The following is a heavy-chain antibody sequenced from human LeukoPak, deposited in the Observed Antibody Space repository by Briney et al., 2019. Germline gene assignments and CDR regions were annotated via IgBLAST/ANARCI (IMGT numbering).Heavy chain of an antibody. V-gene: IGHV3-30-3*01. CDR1: GFTLRSYA. J-gene: IGHJ4*02. D-gene: IGHD3-10*01. Sequence: PGGALRLSCAAPGFTLRSYAMDSVRQAPGKGLEWVPVISYDGSHKYYADSVKGRFTISRDNSKNTLDLQMNSRRAEDTAVYYCASDQSQRITMVRGVNLYYFDYWGQGTLVTVSS. CDR2: ISYDGSHK. CDR3: ASDQSQRITMVRGVNLYYFDY.